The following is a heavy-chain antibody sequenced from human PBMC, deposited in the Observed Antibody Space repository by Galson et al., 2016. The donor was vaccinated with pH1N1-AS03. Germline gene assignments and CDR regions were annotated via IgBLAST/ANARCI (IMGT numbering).Heavy chain of an antibody. CDR2: TYLRSTWYH. V-gene: IGHV6-1*01. CDR1: GDSVLSDSAA. CDR3: AKDPNRFYGTYVDH. J-gene: IGHJ4*02. Sequence: CAISGDSVLSDSAAWNWVRQSPSRGLEWLGRTYLRSTWYHDYAESMKSRIIINADTSKNQFSLQLNSVTPEDTAMYYCAKDPNRFYGTYVDHWGQGTLVTVSS. D-gene: IGHD1-14*01.